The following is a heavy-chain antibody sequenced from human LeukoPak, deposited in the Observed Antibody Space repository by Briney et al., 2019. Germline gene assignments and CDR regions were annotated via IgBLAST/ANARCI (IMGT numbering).Heavy chain of an antibody. J-gene: IGHJ4*02. D-gene: IGHD3-22*01. CDR2: ISSSSSYI. CDR3: AKDGPYYYDSSGYSHPDY. CDR1: GFTFSSYS. Sequence: GGSLRLSCAASGFTFSSYSMNWVRQAPGKGLEWVSSISSSSSYIYYADSVKGRFTISRDNAKNSLYLQMNSLRAEDTAVYYCAKDGPYYYDSSGYSHPDYWGQGTLVTVSS. V-gene: IGHV3-21*04.